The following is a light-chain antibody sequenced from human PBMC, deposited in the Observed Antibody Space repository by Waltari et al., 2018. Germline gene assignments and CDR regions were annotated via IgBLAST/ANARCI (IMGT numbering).Light chain of an antibody. CDR1: DSNIGTNF. J-gene: IGLJ2*01. V-gene: IGLV1-51*02. CDR2: EDE. CDR3: GTWDTSLSPHVI. Sequence: QSVLTQPPSVSAAPGQKVTISCSRSDSNIGTNFVSWYQQVPGTAPKLLIYEDEKRPSGIPARFSGSKSGTSATLAITGLQPGDEADFYCGTWDTSLSPHVIFGGGTRLTVL.